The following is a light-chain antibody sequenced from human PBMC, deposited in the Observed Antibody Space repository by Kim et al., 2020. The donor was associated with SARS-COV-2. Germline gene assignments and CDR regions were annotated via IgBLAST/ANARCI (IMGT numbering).Light chain of an antibody. CDR3: LDYNYDPPT. V-gene: IGKV1-16*01. J-gene: IGKJ2*01. Sequence: DIQVTQSPSSLSASVGDRVTITCRSSHDITNYLVLIQQKPGAAPRSLIYAASTLRGGFSSRFSGSGSGTEFTLTISYLQPEDFATYYYLDYNYDPPTFGQGTKVEI. CDR2: AAS. CDR1: HDITNY.